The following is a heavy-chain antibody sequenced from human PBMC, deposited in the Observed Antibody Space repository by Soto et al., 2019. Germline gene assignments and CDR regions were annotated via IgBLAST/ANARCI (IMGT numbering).Heavy chain of an antibody. D-gene: IGHD3-16*01. CDR1: GYTLTSYG. J-gene: IGHJ4*02. CDR2: ISAYNGNT. CDR3: ARVNMITRNFDY. V-gene: IGHV1-18*01. Sequence: ASVKVSCKASGYTLTSYGISWVRQAPGQGLEWMGWISAYNGNTNYAQKLQGRVTMTTDTSTSTAYMELRSLRSDDTAVYYCARVNMITRNFDYWGQGTLVTVSS.